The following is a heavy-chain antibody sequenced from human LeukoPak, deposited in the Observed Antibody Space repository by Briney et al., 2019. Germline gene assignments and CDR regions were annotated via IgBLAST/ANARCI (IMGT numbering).Heavy chain of an antibody. CDR1: GGSISSYY. D-gene: IGHD1-1*01. Sequence: SETLSLTCTVSGGSISSYYWSWIRQPAGKGLEWIGRIYTSGSTNYNPSLKSRVTMSVDTSKNQFSLKLRSVTAADTAVYFCARVPGESMTTPPLLWGQGTLVTVSS. CDR2: IYTSGST. V-gene: IGHV4-4*07. CDR3: ARVPGESMTTPPLL. J-gene: IGHJ4*02.